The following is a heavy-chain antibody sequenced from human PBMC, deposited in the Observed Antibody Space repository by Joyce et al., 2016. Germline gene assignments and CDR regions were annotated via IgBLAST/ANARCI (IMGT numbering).Heavy chain of an antibody. CDR2: LDLEDGKR. J-gene: IGHJ4*02. CDR1: GYTLTELS. V-gene: IGHV1-24*01. D-gene: IGHD5-24*01. Sequence: QVQLVQSGAEVKKPGASVRVSCKISGYTLTELSINWVRQAPGKGLEWMGGLDLEDGKRGYAQSLQGRVTMTEDTSSNTAYMELNSLTSEDTAMYYCATVGDGYNFDYWGQGTLVTVSS. CDR3: ATVGDGYNFDY.